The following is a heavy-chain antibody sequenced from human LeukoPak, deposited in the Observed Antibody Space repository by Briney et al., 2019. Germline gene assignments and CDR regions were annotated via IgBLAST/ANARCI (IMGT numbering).Heavy chain of an antibody. V-gene: IGHV1-69*06. CDR3: ARDQIIAARHGVYGYFDY. CDR2: IIPIFGTA. Sequence: GASVKVSCKASGGTFSSYAISWVRQAPGQGLEWMGGIIPIFGTANYAQKFQGRVTITADKSTSTAYMELSSLRSEDTAVYYCARDQIIAARHGVYGYFDYWGQGTLVTVSS. J-gene: IGHJ4*02. CDR1: GGTFSSYA. D-gene: IGHD6-6*01.